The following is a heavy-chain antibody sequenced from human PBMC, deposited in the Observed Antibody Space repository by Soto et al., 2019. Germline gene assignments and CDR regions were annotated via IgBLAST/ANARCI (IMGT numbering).Heavy chain of an antibody. V-gene: IGHV3-23*01. CDR1: GFTFSIYA. D-gene: IGHD4-17*01. J-gene: IGHJ5*02. CDR3: AEADYDYGDLSSCGS. Sequence: EVQLLESGGGSVQPGGSLRLSCAASGFTFSIYAMNWVRQAPGKGLEWVSAISGGGTSTYYADSVKGRFTISRDNSENTVALQMNRLRDEDTAVYYCAEADYDYGDLSSCGSWGQGALVTVSS. CDR2: ISGGGTST.